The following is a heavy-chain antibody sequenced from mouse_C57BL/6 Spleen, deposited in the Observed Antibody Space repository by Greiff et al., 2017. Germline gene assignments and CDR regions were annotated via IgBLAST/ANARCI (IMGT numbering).Heavy chain of an antibody. D-gene: IGHD2-5*01. CDR1: GFTFSSYA. CDR2: ISSGGDYI. Sequence: EVKLMESGEGLVKPGGSLKLSCAASGFTFSSYAMSWVRQTPEQRLEWVAYISSGGDYIYYADTVKGRFTISRDNARNTLYLQMSSLKSEDTAMYYCTRAYYSNSYPVMDYWGQGTSVTVSS. V-gene: IGHV5-9-1*02. CDR3: TRAYYSNSYPVMDY. J-gene: IGHJ4*01.